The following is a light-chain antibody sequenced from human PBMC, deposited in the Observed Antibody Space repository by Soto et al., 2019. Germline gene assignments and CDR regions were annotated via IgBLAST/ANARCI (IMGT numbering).Light chain of an antibody. CDR2: SSS. V-gene: IGKV3-15*01. CDR3: QQYNSWPRT. CDR1: QTVSNN. Sequence: EIVMTQYPATLSVSPGERATLSCRASQTVSNNLAWYQQKPGQAPRLLFYSSSTRATGVPARFSGSRSGTDFTLTISSLQSEDCAVYYCQQYNSWPRTFGGGTKVETK. J-gene: IGKJ4*01.